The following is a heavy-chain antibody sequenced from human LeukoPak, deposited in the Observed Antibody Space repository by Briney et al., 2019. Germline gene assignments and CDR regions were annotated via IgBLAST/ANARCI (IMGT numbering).Heavy chain of an antibody. V-gene: IGHV4-59*12. J-gene: IGHJ4*02. CDR3: ARDTNLEGEFDY. CDR2: IYYSGST. Sequence: PSETLSLTCTVSGGSISSYYWSWIRQPPGKGLEWIGYIYYSGSTNYNPSLKSRVTISVDTSKNQFSLKLSSVTAADTAVYYCARDTNLEGEFDYWGQGTLVTVSS. CDR1: GGSISSYY. D-gene: IGHD3-3*01.